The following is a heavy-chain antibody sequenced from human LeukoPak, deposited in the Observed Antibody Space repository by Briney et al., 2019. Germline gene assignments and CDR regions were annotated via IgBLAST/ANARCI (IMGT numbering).Heavy chain of an antibody. D-gene: IGHD1-26*01. V-gene: IGHV3-23*01. CDR2: ISGSGAGA. CDR1: GFMFSNYA. CDR3: AKDRVGVTADAFDI. Sequence: PGGSLRLSCAASGFMFSNYAMSWVRQAPGKELEWVSAISGSGAGAFYADSVKGRCTISRDNSRDTLYLQMNSLRAEDTAVYYCAKDRVGVTADAFDIWGQGTMVTVSS. J-gene: IGHJ3*02.